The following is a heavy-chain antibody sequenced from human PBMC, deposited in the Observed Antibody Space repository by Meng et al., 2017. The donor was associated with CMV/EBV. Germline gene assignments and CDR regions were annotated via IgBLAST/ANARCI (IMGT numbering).Heavy chain of an antibody. V-gene: IGHV3-30*04. D-gene: IGHD1-26*01. Sequence: GESLKISCAASGFTFSSYAMHWVRQAPGKGLEWVAVISYDGSNKCYADSVKGRFTISRDNSKNTLYLQMNSLRAEDTAVYYCARAHSGSYPDYFDYWGQGTLVTVSS. CDR3: ARAHSGSYPDYFDY. CDR2: ISYDGSNK. CDR1: GFTFSSYA. J-gene: IGHJ4*02.